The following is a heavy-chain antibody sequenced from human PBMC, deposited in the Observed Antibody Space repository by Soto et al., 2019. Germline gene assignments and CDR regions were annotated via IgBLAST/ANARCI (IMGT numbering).Heavy chain of an antibody. CDR1: GFTFSKYA. CDR2: ISGSGGST. J-gene: IGHJ4*02. CDR3: AIEYDSSGYYPDY. D-gene: IGHD3-22*01. V-gene: IGHV3-23*01. Sequence: EVQLLESGGGLVQPGGSLRLSCAASGFTFSKYALTWVRQAPGKGLEWVSVISGSGGSTYFADPVKGRFSISRDNSKNTMYMQMSSLRAEDTAVYYCAIEYDSSGYYPDYWGQGTLVTVSS.